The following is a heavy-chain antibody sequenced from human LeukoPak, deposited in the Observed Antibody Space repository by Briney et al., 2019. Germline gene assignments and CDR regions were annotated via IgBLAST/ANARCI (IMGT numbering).Heavy chain of an antibody. V-gene: IGHV4-59*12. D-gene: IGHD3-22*01. CDR3: ARSGARSGYVSY. CDR1: GGSISNYY. J-gene: IGHJ4*02. CDR2: ISYSGST. Sequence: SETLSLTCTVSGGSISNYYWSWIRQPPGKGLEWIGYISYSGSTNYNPSLRSRVTISVDTPKNQFSLKLSSVTAADTAVYYCARSGARSGYVSYWGQGTLVTVSS.